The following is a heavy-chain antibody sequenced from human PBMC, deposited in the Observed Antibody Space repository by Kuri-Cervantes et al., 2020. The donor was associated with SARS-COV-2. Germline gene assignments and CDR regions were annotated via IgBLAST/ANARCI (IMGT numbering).Heavy chain of an antibody. Sequence: GVLKISCEVSGFLFSASAIHWVRQASGKGLEWVGRVRGKANNYATAYAASVKGRFTISRDDSKNTLYLQMNSLKTEDTAVYYCTTDLGYYDSSGYRFDYWGQGTLVTVSS. CDR1: GFLFSASA. V-gene: IGHV3-73*01. CDR3: TTDLGYYDSSGYRFDY. CDR2: VRGKANNYAT. J-gene: IGHJ4*02. D-gene: IGHD3-22*01.